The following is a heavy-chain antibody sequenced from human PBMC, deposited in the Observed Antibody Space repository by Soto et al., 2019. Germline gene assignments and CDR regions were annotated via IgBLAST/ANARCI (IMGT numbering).Heavy chain of an antibody. J-gene: IGHJ2*01. CDR1: GGSISSGGYY. D-gene: IGHD2-21*02. V-gene: IGHV4-31*03. CDR3: ALTPKVVTPTDHYWYFDL. CDR2: IYYSGST. Sequence: QVQLQESGPGLVKPSQTLSLTCTVSGGSISSGGYYWSWIRQHPGKGLEWIGYIYYSGSTYYNPSLKCRVTISVDTSKNQFSLKLSSVTAADTALYYCALTPKVVTPTDHYWYFDLWGRGTLVTVSS.